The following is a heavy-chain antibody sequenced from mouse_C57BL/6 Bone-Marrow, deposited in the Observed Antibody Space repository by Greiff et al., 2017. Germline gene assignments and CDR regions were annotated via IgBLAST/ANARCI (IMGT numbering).Heavy chain of an antibody. D-gene: IGHD4-1*01. CDR1: GYTFTDYY. CDR2: INPNNGGT. J-gene: IGHJ4*01. Sequence: VQLQQSGPELVKPGASVKISCKASGYTFTDYYMNWVKQSHGKSLEWIGDINPNNGGTSYNQKFKGKATLTVDKSSSTAYMGLRSLTSEDSAVYYCAINWDLYYYAMDYWGQGTSVTVSS. V-gene: IGHV1-26*01. CDR3: AINWDLYYYAMDY.